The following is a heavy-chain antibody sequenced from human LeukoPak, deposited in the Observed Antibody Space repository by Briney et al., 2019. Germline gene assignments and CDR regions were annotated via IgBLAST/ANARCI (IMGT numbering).Heavy chain of an antibody. V-gene: IGHV4-31*03. Sequence: SETLSLTCTVSGGSISTGGYYWSWIRQHPGRGLEWIGYIYYTGSAYYNPSLKSRVTISVDTSKNQFSLKLSSVTAADTAVYYCATITSYDSSGYPPFWGQGTLVTVSS. CDR1: GGSISTGGYY. J-gene: IGHJ4*02. CDR2: IYYTGSA. D-gene: IGHD3-22*01. CDR3: ATITSYDSSGYPPF.